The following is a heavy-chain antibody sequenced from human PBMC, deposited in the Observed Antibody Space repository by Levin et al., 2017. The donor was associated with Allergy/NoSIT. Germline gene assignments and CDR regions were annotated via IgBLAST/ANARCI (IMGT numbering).Heavy chain of an antibody. Sequence: SETLSLTCAVSGSSITNSFWWGWIRQPPGKGLEWIGYIYHSGATQYNPSLESRATLSVDSSKNQISLSLSSLTALDTAVYYCARGDSAGWFDYWGQGTLVTVSS. D-gene: IGHD3-10*01. V-gene: IGHV4-28*06. CDR3: ARGDSAGWFDY. CDR2: IYHSGAT. CDR1: GSSITNSFW. J-gene: IGHJ5*01.